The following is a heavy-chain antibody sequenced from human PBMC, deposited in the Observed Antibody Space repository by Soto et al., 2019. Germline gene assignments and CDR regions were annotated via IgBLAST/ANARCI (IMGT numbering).Heavy chain of an antibody. CDR3: ASKFGDLLADAFDI. CDR1: NASISSRKW. Sequence: QVQLQESGPGLVKPSGTLSLTCTVSNASISSRKWWTWVRQTPGKGLEWIGEIYHSGSINHNPSLMSRVTMSVDKSNNQFSLKMTSVTSSDTAVYYCASKFGDLLADAFDIWGQGKVVTVSS. J-gene: IGHJ3*02. CDR2: IYHSGSI. D-gene: IGHD3-10*01. V-gene: IGHV4-4*02.